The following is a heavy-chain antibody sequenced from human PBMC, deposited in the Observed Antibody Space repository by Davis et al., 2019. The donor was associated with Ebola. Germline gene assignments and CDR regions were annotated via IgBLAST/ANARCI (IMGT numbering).Heavy chain of an antibody. CDR1: GYYISSGYF. Sequence: PSETLSLTCAVSGYYISSGYFWGWVRQPPGKGLEWIGSFYSGGSTYYNPSLKSRVTISVDTSRNQFSLEVNSVTAADTAVYYCARLGIVATFWGQGTLVTVSS. J-gene: IGHJ4*02. V-gene: IGHV4-38-2*01. D-gene: IGHD5-12*01. CDR2: FYSGGST. CDR3: ARLGIVATF.